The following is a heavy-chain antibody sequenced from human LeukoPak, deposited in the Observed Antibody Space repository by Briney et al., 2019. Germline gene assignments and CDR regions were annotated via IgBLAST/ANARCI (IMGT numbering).Heavy chain of an antibody. Sequence: GRSLRLSCAASGLTFSSYGMHWVRQAPGKGLEWVAIIWYDGSNKYYADSVKGRFTVSKDNSKNTLYLQMNSLRAEDTAVYYCATDQYHLPDYWGQGTLATVSS. CDR2: IWYDGSNK. D-gene: IGHD2-2*01. V-gene: IGHV3-33*01. J-gene: IGHJ4*02. CDR3: ATDQYHLPDY. CDR1: GLTFSSYG.